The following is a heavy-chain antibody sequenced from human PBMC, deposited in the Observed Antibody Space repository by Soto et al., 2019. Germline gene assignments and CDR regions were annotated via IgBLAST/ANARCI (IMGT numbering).Heavy chain of an antibody. V-gene: IGHV4-59*01. CDR1: GGSISSYY. CDR3: ARDNGYSYGYTLDH. CDR2: IYYSGST. Sequence: PSETLSLTCTVFGGSISSYYWSWIRQPPGKGLEWIGYIYYSGSTNYNPSLKSRVTISVDTSKNQFSLKLSSVTAADPAVYYRARDNGYSYGYTLDHWGQGTLVTVSS. J-gene: IGHJ4*02. D-gene: IGHD5-18*01.